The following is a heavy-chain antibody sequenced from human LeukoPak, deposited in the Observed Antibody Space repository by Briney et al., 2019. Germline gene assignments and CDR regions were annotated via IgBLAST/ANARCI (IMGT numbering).Heavy chain of an antibody. J-gene: IGHJ4*02. CDR3: ARSRKTYYYDSSGYYPTDY. Sequence: ASVKVSCKASGGTFSSYAISWVRQAPGQGLEWMGGIIPIFGTANYAQKFQGRVTITADKSTSTAYMELSSLRSEDTAVYYCARSRKTYYYDSSGYYPTDYWGQGTLVTVSS. V-gene: IGHV1-69*06. CDR1: GGTFSSYA. CDR2: IIPIFGTA. D-gene: IGHD3-22*01.